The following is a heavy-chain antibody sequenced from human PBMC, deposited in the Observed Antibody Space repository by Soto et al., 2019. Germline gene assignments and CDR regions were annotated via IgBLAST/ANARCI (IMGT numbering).Heavy chain of an antibody. D-gene: IGHD3-9*01. CDR2: IYSAGNT. Sequence: GGSLRLSCAASEFTVSANYMTWVRQAPGKGLEWVSVIYSAGNTYYADSVKGRFTISRDNFKNTLYLQMNSLRAEDTAVYYCARGSFVTILYGMDVWGQGTTVTVSS. J-gene: IGHJ6*02. CDR1: EFTVSANY. V-gene: IGHV3-66*01. CDR3: ARGSFVTILYGMDV.